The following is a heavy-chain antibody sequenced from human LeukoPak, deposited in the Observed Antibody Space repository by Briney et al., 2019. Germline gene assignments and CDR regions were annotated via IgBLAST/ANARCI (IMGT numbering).Heavy chain of an antibody. CDR3: ARYCSGGSCYWDAFDI. V-gene: IGHV3-48*01. CDR1: GFTLSSYE. CDR2: ISSSSSTI. D-gene: IGHD2-15*01. J-gene: IGHJ3*02. Sequence: GGSLRLSCAASGFTLSSYEMNWVRQAPGKGLEWVSYISSSSSTIYYADSVKGRFTISRDNAKNSLYLQMNSLRAEDTAVYYCARYCSGGSCYWDAFDIWGQGTMVTVSS.